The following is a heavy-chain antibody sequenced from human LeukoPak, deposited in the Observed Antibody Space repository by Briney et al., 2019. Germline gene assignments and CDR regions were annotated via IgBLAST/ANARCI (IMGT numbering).Heavy chain of an antibody. V-gene: IGHV3-30-3*01. CDR2: ISHDGSNK. J-gene: IGHJ4*02. Sequence: GGSLRLSCAASGFTFSRYAMYWVRQAPGKGLEWGAGISHDGSNKYYADPVKGRFTISRDNSKNTLYLQMNSLRAEDTSIYYCARDPGQWLVYYFDYWGQGTLVTVSS. D-gene: IGHD6-19*01. CDR3: ARDPGQWLVYYFDY. CDR1: GFTFSRYA.